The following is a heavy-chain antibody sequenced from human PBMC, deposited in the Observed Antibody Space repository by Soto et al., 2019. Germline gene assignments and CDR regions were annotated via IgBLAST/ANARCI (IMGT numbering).Heavy chain of an antibody. D-gene: IGHD6-13*01. J-gene: IGHJ6*02. CDR2: INPSGGST. CDR3: ARDGLVAGSSSWLNYYYYGMDV. Sequence: ASVKPSCKACGYSFTSYYMHWVRQAPKQGLEWMGIINPSGGSTSYAQKFQGRVTMTRDTSTSTAYMELSSLRSEDTAVYYCARDGLVAGSSSWLNYYYYGMDVWGQGTTVTVSS. CDR1: GYSFTSYY. V-gene: IGHV1-46*01.